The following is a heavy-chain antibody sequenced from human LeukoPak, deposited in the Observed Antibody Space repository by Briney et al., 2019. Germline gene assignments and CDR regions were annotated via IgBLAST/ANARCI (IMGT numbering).Heavy chain of an antibody. CDR3: AAQYYDFWSGMYYFDY. J-gene: IGHJ4*02. CDR1: GFTFSSYW. V-gene: IGHV3-7*01. Sequence: GGSLRLSCAASGFTFSSYWMSWVRQAPGKGLEWVANIKQDGSEKYYVDSVKGRFTISRDNAKNSLYLQMNSLRAEDTAVYYCAAQYYDFWSGMYYFDYWGQGTLVTVSS. CDR2: IKQDGSEK. D-gene: IGHD3-3*01.